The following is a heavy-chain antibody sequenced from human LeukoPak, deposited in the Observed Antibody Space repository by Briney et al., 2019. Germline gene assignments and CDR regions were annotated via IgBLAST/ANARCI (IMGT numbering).Heavy chain of an antibody. V-gene: IGHV1-18*01. CDR1: GYTFTSYG. CDR3: ARADRQQLVTYFDY. J-gene: IGHJ4*02. Sequence: ASVNVSCKASGYTFTSYGISWVRQAPGQGLEWMGWISTYNENTNYAQKFQGRLSMTTDTSTSTAYMELRSLRSDDTAVYYCARADRQQLVTYFDYWGQGTLVTVSS. D-gene: IGHD6-13*01. CDR2: ISTYNENT.